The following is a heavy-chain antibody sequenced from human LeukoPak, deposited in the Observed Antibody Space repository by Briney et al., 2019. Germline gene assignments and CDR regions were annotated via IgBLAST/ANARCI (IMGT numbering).Heavy chain of an antibody. CDR2: IKQDGTET. Sequence: GGPLRLSCAASGFIFSSYWMSWVRQVPGKGLEWVANIKQDGTETSYVDSVEGRFTISKDNAKNSLFLQMNSLRADDTALYYCARGVTSAWYLRYYFEYWGQGIMVTVSS. V-gene: IGHV3-7*03. D-gene: IGHD6-13*01. J-gene: IGHJ4*02. CDR3: ARGVTSAWYLRYYFEY. CDR1: GFIFSSYW.